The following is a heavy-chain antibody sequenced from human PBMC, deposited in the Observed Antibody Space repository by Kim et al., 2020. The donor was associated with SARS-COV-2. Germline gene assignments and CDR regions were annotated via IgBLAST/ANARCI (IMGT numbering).Heavy chain of an antibody. CDR1: GESIGTSNCH. CDR3: ARQLPPFDN. J-gene: IGHJ4*02. D-gene: IGHD2-15*01. Sequence: SETLSLTCSVSGESIGTSNCHWGWIRQSPGKGLEWIGSIYYRGGTFYNPSLKSRVTITIDTLKNQFSLKLNSVAAADTAVYYCARQLPPFDNWGQGALVTVSS. CDR2: IYYRGGT. V-gene: IGHV4-39*01.